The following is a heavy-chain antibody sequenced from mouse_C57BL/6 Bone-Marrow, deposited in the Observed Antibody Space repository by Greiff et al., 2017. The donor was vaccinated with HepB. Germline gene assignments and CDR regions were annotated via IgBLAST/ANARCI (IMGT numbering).Heavy chain of an antibody. CDR2: IHPNSGST. J-gene: IGHJ1*03. CDR1: GYTFTSYW. Sequence: QVQLKQPGAELVKPGASVKLSCKASGYTFTSYWMHWVKQRPGQGLEWIGMIHPNSGSTKYNEKFKGKATLTADKSSSTAYMQLNSLTSEDSAVYFCARRYFDVWGTGTTVTVSS. CDR3: ARRYFDV. V-gene: IGHV1-64*01.